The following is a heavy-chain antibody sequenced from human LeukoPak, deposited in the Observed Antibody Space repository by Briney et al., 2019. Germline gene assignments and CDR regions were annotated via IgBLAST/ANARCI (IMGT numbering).Heavy chain of an antibody. V-gene: IGHV1-69*04. Sequence: ASVKVSCKASGGTFSSYAISWVRQAPGQGLEWMGRIIPILGIANYAQKFQGRVTITADKSTSTAYMELSSLRSEDTAVYYCARVNSGINRGEYIDYWGQGTLVTVSS. CDR2: IIPILGIA. CDR3: ARVNSGINRGEYIDY. J-gene: IGHJ4*02. D-gene: IGHD1-26*01. CDR1: GGTFSSYA.